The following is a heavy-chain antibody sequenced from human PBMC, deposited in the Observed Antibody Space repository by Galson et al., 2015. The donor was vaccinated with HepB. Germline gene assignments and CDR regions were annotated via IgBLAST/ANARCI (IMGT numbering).Heavy chain of an antibody. V-gene: IGHV3-21*01. D-gene: IGHD3-10*01. CDR3: ASVEITLGRGGLRTRSYFGH. CDR2: ISSSSSYI. CDR1: GITFSTYS. Sequence: SLRLSCAASGITFSTYSMNWVRQAPGKGLEWVSSISSSSSYIYYADSVKGRFTISRDNAKRSLYLQMNSLRAEDTAVYFCASVEITLGRGGLRTRSYFGHWGQGTLVTVSS. J-gene: IGHJ4*02.